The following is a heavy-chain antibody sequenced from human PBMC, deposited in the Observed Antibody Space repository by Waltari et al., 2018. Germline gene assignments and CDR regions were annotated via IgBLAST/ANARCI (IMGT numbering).Heavy chain of an antibody. J-gene: IGHJ4*02. CDR1: GFTFSNHG. CDR3: AKDGVGVRAVIPFDY. Sequence: QVQLVESGGGVVQPGRSLRLSCAASGFTFSNHGMHWVRQAPGKGLELVALISYDGSKTFFTDSVKGRFTISRDNSKNMVYLQMNSLRAEDAAIYYCAKDGVGVRAVIPFDYWGQGTLVTVSS. D-gene: IGHD3-10*01. CDR2: ISYDGSKT. V-gene: IGHV3-30*18.